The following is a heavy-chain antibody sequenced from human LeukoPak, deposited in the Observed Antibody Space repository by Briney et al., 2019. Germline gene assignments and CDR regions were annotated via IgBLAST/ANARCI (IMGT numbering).Heavy chain of an antibody. V-gene: IGHV1-2*02. J-gene: IGHJ4*02. CDR2: INPNSVGT. CDR1: GYTFTGYY. Sequence: AAVKVSCKASGYTFTGYYMHWVRQAPGQGLEWMGWINPNSVGTNYAQKFQGRVTMTRDTSISTAYMELSRLRSDDTAVYYCARVRIAAPLFDYWGQGTLVTASS. D-gene: IGHD6-6*01. CDR3: ARVRIAAPLFDY.